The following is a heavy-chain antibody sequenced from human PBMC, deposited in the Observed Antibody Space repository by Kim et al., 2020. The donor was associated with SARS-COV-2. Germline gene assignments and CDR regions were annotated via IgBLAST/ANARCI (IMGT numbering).Heavy chain of an antibody. J-gene: IGHJ4*02. Sequence: SVKVSCKASGGTFSSYAISWVRQAPGQGLEWMRRIIPILGIANYAQKFQGRVTITADKSTSTAYMELSSLRSEDTAVYYCARDPSDGYNYYYWGQGTLV. D-gene: IGHD5-12*01. CDR1: GGTFSSYA. CDR3: ARDPSDGYNYYY. V-gene: IGHV1-69*04. CDR2: IIPILGIA.